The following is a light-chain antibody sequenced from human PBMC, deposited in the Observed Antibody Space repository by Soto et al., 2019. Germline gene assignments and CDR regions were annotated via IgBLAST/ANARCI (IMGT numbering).Light chain of an antibody. J-gene: IGLJ2*01. V-gene: IGLV3-10*01. CDR3: YSADSSGNYVV. CDR1: ALPKKF. CDR2: EDY. Sequence: SYELTQPPSVSVSPGQTARITCSGDALPKKFAYWYQQKSGQAPVLLIYEDYKRPSGIPERFSGSSSGTLATLTISGARVEDEADYYCYSADSSGNYVVFGGGTKLTVL.